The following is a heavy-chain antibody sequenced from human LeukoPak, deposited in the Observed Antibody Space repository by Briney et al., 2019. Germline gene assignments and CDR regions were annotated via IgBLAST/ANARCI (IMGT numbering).Heavy chain of an antibody. CDR3: ARDRGHDYGDSPAPDY. V-gene: IGHV1-24*01. D-gene: IGHD4-17*01. J-gene: IGHJ4*02. Sequence: GASVKVSCKVSGYTLTELSMHWVRQAPGKGLEWMGGFDPEDGETIYAQKFQGRVTMTEDTSTDTAYMELSRLRSDDTAVYYCARDRGHDYGDSPAPDYWGQGTLVTVSS. CDR1: GYTLTELS. CDR2: FDPEDGET.